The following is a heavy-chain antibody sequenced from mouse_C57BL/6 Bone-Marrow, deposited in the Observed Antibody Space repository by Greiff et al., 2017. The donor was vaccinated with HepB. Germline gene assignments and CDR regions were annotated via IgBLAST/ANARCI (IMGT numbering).Heavy chain of an antibody. V-gene: IGHV1-82*01. J-gene: IGHJ3*01. CDR1: GYAFSSSW. Sequence: QVQLQQSGPELVKPGASVKISCKASGYAFSSSWMNWVKQRPGKGLEWIGRIYPGDGDTNYNGKFKGKATLTADKSSSTAYMQLSSLTSEDSAVYCCATAYYDDGPPFAYGGQGTLVTVSA. CDR2: IYPGDGDT. D-gene: IGHD1-1*01. CDR3: ATAYYDDGPPFAY.